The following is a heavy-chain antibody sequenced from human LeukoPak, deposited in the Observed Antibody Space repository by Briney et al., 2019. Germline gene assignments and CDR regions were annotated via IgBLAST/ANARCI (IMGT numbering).Heavy chain of an antibody. J-gene: IGHJ4*02. V-gene: IGHV4-39*07. Sequence: GSLRLSCAASGFTFSSSTMNWVRQPPGKGLEWIGSIYYSGSTYYNPSLQSRVTISVDTSKNQFSLKLSSVTAADTAVYYCAREGDYYDSSGHGDNWGQGTLVTVSS. CDR2: IYYSGST. CDR3: AREGDYYDSSGHGDN. D-gene: IGHD3-22*01. CDR1: GFTFSSSTM.